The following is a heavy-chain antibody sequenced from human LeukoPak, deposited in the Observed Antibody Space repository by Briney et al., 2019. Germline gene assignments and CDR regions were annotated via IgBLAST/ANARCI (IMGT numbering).Heavy chain of an antibody. D-gene: IGHD6-19*01. V-gene: IGHV4-39*01. CDR1: GGSISSSSYY. J-gene: IGHJ4*02. CDR3: ARAVAGDAVDY. Sequence: SETLSLTCTVSGGSISSSSYYWGWIRQPPGKGLEWIGSIYYSGSTYYNPSLKSRVTISVDTSKNQFSLQLNSVTPEDTAVYYCARAVAGDAVDYWGQGTLVTVSS. CDR2: IYYSGST.